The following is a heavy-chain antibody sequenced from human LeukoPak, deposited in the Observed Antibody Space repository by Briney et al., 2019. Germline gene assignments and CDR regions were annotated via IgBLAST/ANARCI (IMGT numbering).Heavy chain of an antibody. V-gene: IGHV4-39*01. CDR3: AVYCSSTSCYNSEDFDY. Sequence: PSETLSLTCTVSGGSISSSSYYWGWIRQPPGKGLEWIGSIYYSGSTYYNPSLKSRVTISVDTSKNQFSLKLSSVTAADTAVYYCAVYCSSTSCYNSEDFDYWGQGTLVTVSS. D-gene: IGHD2-2*02. J-gene: IGHJ4*02. CDR2: IYYSGST. CDR1: GGSISSSSYY.